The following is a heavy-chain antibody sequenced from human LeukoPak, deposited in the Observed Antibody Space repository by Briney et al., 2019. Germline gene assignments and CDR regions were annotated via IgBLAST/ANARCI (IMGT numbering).Heavy chain of an antibody. CDR1: GGSISSYY. D-gene: IGHD3-16*01. J-gene: IGHJ4*02. CDR3: ARIRRPLRGYFDH. CDR2: INYSGST. Sequence: SETLSLTCTVSGGSISSYYWSWIRQPPGKGLEWIGYINYSGSTNYNPSLKSRVTISVDTSKNQFSLNLTSVTAADTGVYYCARIRRPLRGYFDHWGQGTLVT. V-gene: IGHV4-59*12.